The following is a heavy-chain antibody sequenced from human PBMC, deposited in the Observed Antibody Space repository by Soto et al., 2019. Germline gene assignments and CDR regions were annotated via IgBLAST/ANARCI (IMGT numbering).Heavy chain of an antibody. V-gene: IGHV4-30-4*01. CDR3: AREPVPDHVYYGLDV. Sequence: SETLSLTCTISGGSISNGGYYWNWIRQSPGKGLEWIGYIYYSGSTYYNPSLKSRVTMFVDTSNNQFSLKLTSVTVADTAVYYCAREPVPDHVYYGLDVWGQGTTVTVSS. CDR1: GGSISNGGYY. J-gene: IGHJ6*02. CDR2: IYYSGST. D-gene: IGHD2-8*01.